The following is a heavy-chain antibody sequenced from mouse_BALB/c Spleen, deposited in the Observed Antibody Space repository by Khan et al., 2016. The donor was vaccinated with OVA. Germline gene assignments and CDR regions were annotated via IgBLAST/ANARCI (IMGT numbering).Heavy chain of an antibody. Sequence: VQLKQSGPGLVKPSQSLSLTCTVTGYSITSDYAWNWIRQFPGNKLEWMGYISYSGSTSHNPSLKSRISITRDPSKNQFFLQLNSVTTGDTATYYCARRAYYANWYFDVRGAGTTVTGS. J-gene: IGHJ1*01. CDR1: GYSITSDYA. V-gene: IGHV3-2*02. CDR2: ISYSGST. D-gene: IGHD1-1*02. CDR3: ARRAYYANWYFDV.